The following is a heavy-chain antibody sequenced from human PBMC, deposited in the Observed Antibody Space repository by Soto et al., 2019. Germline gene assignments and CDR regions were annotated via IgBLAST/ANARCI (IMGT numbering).Heavy chain of an antibody. D-gene: IGHD3-10*01. CDR3: ARSSSGFFEGFDP. Sequence: SETLSLTCTVSGGSFKSGDFYWNWIRHRPGKGLEWIGYIYDSGATHYHPSLQSRVSISIDTSKNHFSLQLDSVTAADTAVYYCARSSSGFFEGFDPWGQGTLVTVSS. J-gene: IGHJ5*02. V-gene: IGHV4-31*03. CDR1: GGSFKSGDFY. CDR2: IYDSGAT.